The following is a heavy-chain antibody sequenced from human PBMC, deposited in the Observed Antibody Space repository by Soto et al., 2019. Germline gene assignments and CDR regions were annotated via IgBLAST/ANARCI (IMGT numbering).Heavy chain of an antibody. CDR1: GFTFSSYA. D-gene: IGHD2-8*01. V-gene: IGHV3-23*01. CDR3: ASQYCTNGVCSLAFYYYYYMDV. J-gene: IGHJ6*03. CDR2: ISGSGGST. Sequence: EVQLLESGGGLVQPGGSLRLSCAASGFTFSSYAMSWVRQAPGKGLEWVSAISGSGGSTYYADSVKGRFTISRDNSKNTLYLQMNSLRAEDTAVYYCASQYCTNGVCSLAFYYYYYMDVWGKGTTVTVSS.